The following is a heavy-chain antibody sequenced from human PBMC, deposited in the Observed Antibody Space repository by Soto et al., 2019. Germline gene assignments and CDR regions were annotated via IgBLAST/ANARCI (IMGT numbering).Heavy chain of an antibody. CDR2: IYYSGST. V-gene: IGHV4-59*08. J-gene: IGHJ4*02. Sequence: SETLSLTCTASGGSVSSYYWSWIRQPPGKGLEWVGYIYYSGSTNYNPSLKSRVTISVDTSKNQFSLKLNSVTAADTAVYYCARRYGSSFDYWGQGTLVTSPQ. CDR3: ARRYGSSFDY. CDR1: GGSVSSYY. D-gene: IGHD6-13*01.